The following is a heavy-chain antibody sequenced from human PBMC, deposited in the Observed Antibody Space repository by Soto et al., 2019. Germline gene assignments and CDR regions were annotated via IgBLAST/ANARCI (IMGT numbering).Heavy chain of an antibody. Sequence: SVKVSCKASGGTFSSYAISWVRQAPGQGLEWMGGIIPIFGTANYAQRFQGRVTITADGSTSTAYMELSSLRSEDTAVYYCARGRSSNYDILTGYYNWFDPWGQGTLVTVSS. CDR1: GGTFSSYA. CDR2: IIPIFGTA. D-gene: IGHD3-9*01. V-gene: IGHV1-69*13. CDR3: ARGRSSNYDILTGYYNWFDP. J-gene: IGHJ5*02.